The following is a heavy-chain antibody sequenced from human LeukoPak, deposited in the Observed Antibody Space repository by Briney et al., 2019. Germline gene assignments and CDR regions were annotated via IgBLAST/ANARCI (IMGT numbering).Heavy chain of an antibody. D-gene: IGHD3-10*01. CDR3: ARMTMVRGVIQFDC. Sequence: PSETLSLTCTVSGGSISSYYWSWIRQPPGKGLEWIGYIYYSGSTNYNPSLKSRVTISVDTSKNQFSLKLSSVTAADTAVYSCARMTMVRGVIQFDCWGQGTLVTVSS. J-gene: IGHJ4*02. CDR2: IYYSGST. CDR1: GGSISSYY. V-gene: IGHV4-59*01.